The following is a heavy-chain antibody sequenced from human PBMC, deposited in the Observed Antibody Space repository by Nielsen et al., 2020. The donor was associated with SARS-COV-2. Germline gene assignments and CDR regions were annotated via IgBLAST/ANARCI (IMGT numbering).Heavy chain of an antibody. CDR1: GGSVSSNDW. Sequence: SETLSLTCAVSGGSVSSNDWWTWVRQSPGKGLEWNGEVSHSGSITYNPSLKSRVTLSMDKSKRQFSLRLTSVSAADTAVYFCARGDLVVVPSPILGLGPFFYYFYLDVWGKGTTVIVSS. D-gene: IGHD2-2*01. CDR3: ARGDLVVVPSPILGLGPFFYYFYLDV. CDR2: VSHSGSI. V-gene: IGHV4-4*02. J-gene: IGHJ6*03.